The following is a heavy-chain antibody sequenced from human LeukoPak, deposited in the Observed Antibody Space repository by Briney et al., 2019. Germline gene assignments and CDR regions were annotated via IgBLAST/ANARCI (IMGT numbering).Heavy chain of an antibody. V-gene: IGHV4-39*01. D-gene: IGHD6-13*01. Sequence: SETLSLTCTVSGGSISSSYYYWGWIRQPPGKGLEWIGGIYYSGSTYYNPSLKSRVTISVDTSKNQFSLKLRSVTAADTAVYYCARRNSSSWYYYYYGMDVWGQGTTVTVSS. CDR3: ARRNSSSWYYYYYGMDV. CDR2: IYYSGST. CDR1: GGSISSSYYY. J-gene: IGHJ6*02.